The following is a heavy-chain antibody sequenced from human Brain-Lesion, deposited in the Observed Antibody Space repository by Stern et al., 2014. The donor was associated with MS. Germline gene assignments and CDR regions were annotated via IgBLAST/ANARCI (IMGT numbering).Heavy chain of an antibody. J-gene: IGHJ5*02. CDR3: AGEEDIRYCSGGSCTGNWFDP. V-gene: IGHV4-39*01. CDR1: GGSVSSTSYA. D-gene: IGHD2-15*01. Sequence: VQLLESGPGLVKPSETLSLTCTVAGGSVSSTSYAWAWIRQPPGKGLEWIGTIYYSGNPYYSPSLQSRLTISLDPSKNPFSLPRRSGTAADTAVYYCAGEEDIRYCSGGSCTGNWFDPWGQGTLVTVSS. CDR2: IYYSGNP.